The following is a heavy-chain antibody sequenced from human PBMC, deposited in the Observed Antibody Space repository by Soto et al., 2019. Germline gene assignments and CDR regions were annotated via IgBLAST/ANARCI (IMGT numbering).Heavy chain of an antibody. CDR3: ARSSSSSGP. D-gene: IGHD6-6*01. V-gene: IGHV3-23*01. J-gene: IGHJ4*02. Sequence: EVQLLESGGSLVQPGGSLRLSCAASGFTFSSYAMSWVRQGPGKGLEWVLAISDSGGTTYYADSVKGRFTISRDNSKSTLYLQMNSLRDEDTAIYYCARSSSSSGPWGQGTLVTVSS. CDR1: GFTFSSYA. CDR2: ISDSGGTT.